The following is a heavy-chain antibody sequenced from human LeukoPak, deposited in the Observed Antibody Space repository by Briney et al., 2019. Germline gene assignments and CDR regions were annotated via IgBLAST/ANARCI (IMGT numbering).Heavy chain of an antibody. CDR1: GFTFSSYS. V-gene: IGHV3-21*01. J-gene: IGHJ4*02. CDR3: ARDGLAVRGVIIKRVRRYYFDY. Sequence: GGSLRLSCAASGFTFSSYSMNWVRQAPGKGLEWVSSISSSSYIYYADSVKGRFTISRDNAKNSLYLQMNSLRAEDTAVYYCARDGLAVRGVIIKRVRRYYFDYWGQGTLVTVSS. D-gene: IGHD3-10*01. CDR2: ISSSSYI.